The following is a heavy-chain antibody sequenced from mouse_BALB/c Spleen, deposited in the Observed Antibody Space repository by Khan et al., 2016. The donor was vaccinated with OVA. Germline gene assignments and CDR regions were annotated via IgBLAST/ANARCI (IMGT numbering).Heavy chain of an antibody. CDR3: ARAGWGVFAY. D-gene: IGHD1-1*02. V-gene: IGHV1-77*01. CDR1: GYTFTDYV. J-gene: IGHJ3*01. Sequence: QVRLQQSGPELVKPGASVKMSCKASGYTFTDYVMNWVKQRTGQGLEWIGQIYPGSDSTYYNEKFKGKATLTADRSSSTAYMQLSSLTSEDSAVYFWARAGWGVFAYWGQGTLVTVSA. CDR2: IYPGSDST.